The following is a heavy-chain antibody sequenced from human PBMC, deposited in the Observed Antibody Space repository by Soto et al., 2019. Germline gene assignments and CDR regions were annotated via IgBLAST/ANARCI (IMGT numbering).Heavy chain of an antibody. CDR3: ARLGYCSSTSCYSLHYYYGMDV. D-gene: IGHD2-2*02. J-gene: IGHJ6*02. CDR2: ISAYNGNT. CDR1: GYTFTSYG. Sequence: QVQLVQSGAEVKKPGASVKVSCKASGYTFTSYGIIWVRQAPGQGLEWMGWISAYNGNTNYAQKLQGRVTLTTDTSTSTAYVELRSLRSDDTAVYYCARLGYCSSTSCYSLHYYYGMDVWGQGTTVTVSS. V-gene: IGHV1-18*01.